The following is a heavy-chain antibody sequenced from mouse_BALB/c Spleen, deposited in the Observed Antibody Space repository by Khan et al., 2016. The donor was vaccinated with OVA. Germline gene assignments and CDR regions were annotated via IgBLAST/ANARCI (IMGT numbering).Heavy chain of an antibody. D-gene: IGHD1-1*01. CDR2: ISGDSNTI. Sequence: EVKVVESGGDLVQPGGSRKLSCAASGFTFSSYGMHWVRQAPEKGLEWVAYISGDSNTIYYADTVKGRFTISRDNPRHTLFLQMTSLMSEDTAMDYCATSYFYGDYFDYWGRGTTLTVSS. CDR3: ATSYFYGDYFDY. CDR1: GFTFSSYG. J-gene: IGHJ2*01. V-gene: IGHV5-17*02.